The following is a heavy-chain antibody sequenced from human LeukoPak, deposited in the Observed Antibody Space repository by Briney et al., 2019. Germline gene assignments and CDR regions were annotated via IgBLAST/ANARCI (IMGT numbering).Heavy chain of an antibody. D-gene: IGHD6-13*01. V-gene: IGHV3-21*01. J-gene: IGHJ6*02. CDR2: ISSSSSYI. Sequence: GGSLRLSCAASGFTFSSYSMNWVRQAPGKGLEWVSSISSSSSYIYYADSVKGRFTISRDNAKNSLYLQMNSLRAEDTAVYYCARGGEAYSISLNGMDVWGQGTTVTISS. CDR3: ARGGEAYSISLNGMDV. CDR1: GFTFSSYS.